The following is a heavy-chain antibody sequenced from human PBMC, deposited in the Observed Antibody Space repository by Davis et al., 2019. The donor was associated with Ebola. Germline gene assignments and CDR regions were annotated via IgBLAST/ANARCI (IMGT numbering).Heavy chain of an antibody. Sequence: MPGGSLRLSCTVSGGSLRSSNWWSWVRQSPGKGLEWIGEILQTGDTNYSPSLKSRVTISLDTSKNQFSLKMTSVTAADTATYYCARYRDGYNQHWGQGTLVNVSA. CDR1: GGSLRSSNW. V-gene: IGHV4-4*02. D-gene: IGHD5-24*01. CDR3: ARYRDGYNQH. CDR2: ILQTGDT. J-gene: IGHJ4*02.